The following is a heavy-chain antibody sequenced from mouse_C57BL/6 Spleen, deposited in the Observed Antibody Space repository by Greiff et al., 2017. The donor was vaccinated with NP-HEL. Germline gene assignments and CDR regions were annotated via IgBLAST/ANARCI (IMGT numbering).Heavy chain of an antibody. Sequence: QVQLKQPGAELVKPGASVKMSCKASGYTFTSYWITWVKQRPGQGLEWIGDIYPGSGSTNYNEKFKSKATLTVDTSSSTAYMQLSSLTSEDSAVYYCARPFITTVVAPFDYWGQGTTLTVSS. V-gene: IGHV1-55*01. J-gene: IGHJ2*01. CDR1: GYTFTSYW. D-gene: IGHD1-1*01. CDR2: IYPGSGST. CDR3: ARPFITTVVAPFDY.